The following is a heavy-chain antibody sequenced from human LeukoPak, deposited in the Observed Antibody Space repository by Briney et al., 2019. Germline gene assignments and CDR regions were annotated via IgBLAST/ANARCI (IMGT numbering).Heavy chain of an antibody. D-gene: IGHD4-17*01. CDR2: IYYSGST. CDR3: ARPYGAAGLD. J-gene: IGHJ4*02. CDR1: GGSISSSSYY. V-gene: IGHV4-39*01. Sequence: PSETLSLTCTVSGGSISSSSYYWGWILQPPGKGLEWIGSIYYSGSTYYNPSLKSRVTISVDTSKNQFSLKLSSVTAADTAVYYCARPYGAAGLDWGQGTLVTVSS.